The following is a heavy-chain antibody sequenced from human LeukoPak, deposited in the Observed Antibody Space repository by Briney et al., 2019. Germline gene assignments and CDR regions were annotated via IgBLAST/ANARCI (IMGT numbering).Heavy chain of an antibody. Sequence: SETLSLTCSVSDDSITMYYWTWIRQPPGKGLEWIGYVDHTGSTNFNPSLNGRVSMSRDTTKNLFSLKLSSVTAADTAVYYCARHLANVRWGVNPRWFDPWGQGTLVTVSS. CDR2: VDHTGST. J-gene: IGHJ5*02. CDR3: ARHLANVRWGVNPRWFDP. V-gene: IGHV4-59*08. CDR1: DDSITMYY. D-gene: IGHD3-10*02.